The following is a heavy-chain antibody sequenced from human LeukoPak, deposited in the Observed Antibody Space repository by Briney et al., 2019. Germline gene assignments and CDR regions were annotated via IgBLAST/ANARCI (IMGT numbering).Heavy chain of an antibody. J-gene: IGHJ4*02. D-gene: IGHD4-17*01. CDR1: GGTFSSYA. CDR2: IIPILGIA. V-gene: IGHV1-69*04. Sequence: ASVKVSCKASGGTFSSYAISWVRQAPGQGLEWMGRIIPILGIANYAQKFQGRVTITADKSTSTAYMELSSLRSEDTAVYYCARDHFAGYGDYSAFGYWGQGTLVTVSS. CDR3: ARDHFAGYGDYSAFGY.